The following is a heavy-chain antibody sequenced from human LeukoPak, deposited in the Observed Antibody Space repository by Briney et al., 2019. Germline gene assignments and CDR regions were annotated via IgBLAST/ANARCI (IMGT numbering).Heavy chain of an antibody. D-gene: IGHD3-10*01. CDR1: GFTVSRDY. Sequence: GGSLRLSCAASGFTVSRDYMSGGRQAPGKGVWWGSVIYSGGSTYYADSVKGRFTISRDNSKNMLYLQINNLRAEDTAVYSCARGEFIRNVFDTWGQGTMVSVSS. CDR2: IYSGGST. J-gene: IGHJ3*02. V-gene: IGHV3-66*01. CDR3: ARGEFIRNVFDT.